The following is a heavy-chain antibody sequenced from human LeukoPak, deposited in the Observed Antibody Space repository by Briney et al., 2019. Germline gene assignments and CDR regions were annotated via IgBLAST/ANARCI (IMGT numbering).Heavy chain of an antibody. CDR1: GFTFSTYA. Sequence: GGSLRLSCAASGFTFSTYAMHWVRQAPGKGLEWVAVISYDGSNKYYADSVRGRFTISRDNSENTLYLQMNGLRAEDTAVYYCAKDRGFGVFFQYYFDYWGQSTLVTVSS. CDR3: AKDRGFGVFFQYYFDY. V-gene: IGHV3-30*04. D-gene: IGHD3-10*01. J-gene: IGHJ4*02. CDR2: ISYDGSNK.